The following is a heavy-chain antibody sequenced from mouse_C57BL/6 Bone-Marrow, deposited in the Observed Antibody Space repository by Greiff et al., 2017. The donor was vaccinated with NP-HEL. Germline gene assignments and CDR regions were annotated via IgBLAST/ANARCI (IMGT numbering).Heavy chain of an antibody. CDR3: AREGGLRRRTYAMDY. CDR1: GFTFSDYY. Sequence: EVQGVESEGGLVQPGSSMKLSCTASGFTFSDYYMAWVRQVPEQGLEWVANINYDGSSTYYLDTLKSRFIISRDNAKNTQYLQMSSLKSEDTATYYCAREGGLRRRTYAMDYWGQGTSVTVSA. CDR2: INYDGSST. V-gene: IGHV5-16*01. J-gene: IGHJ4*01. D-gene: IGHD2-4*01.